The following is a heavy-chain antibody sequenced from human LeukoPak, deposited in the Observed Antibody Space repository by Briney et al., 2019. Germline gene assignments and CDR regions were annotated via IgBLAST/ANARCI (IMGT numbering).Heavy chain of an antibody. J-gene: IGHJ3*02. CDR1: GYTFTGYY. Sequence: ASVKVSCKASGYTFTGYYMHWVRQAPGQGLEWMGWINPNSGGTNYAQKFQGRVTMTRDTSVSTAYMELSRLTSDDTAVYYCARWFVVPAAGEGYAFDISGQGTMVTVSA. D-gene: IGHD2-2*01. CDR2: INPNSGGT. CDR3: ARWFVVPAAGEGYAFDI. V-gene: IGHV1-2*02.